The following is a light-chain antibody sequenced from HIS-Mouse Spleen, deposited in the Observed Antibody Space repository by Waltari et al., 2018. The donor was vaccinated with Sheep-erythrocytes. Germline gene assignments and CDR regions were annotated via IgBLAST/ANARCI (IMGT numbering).Light chain of an antibody. CDR3: LQHNSYPHT. Sequence: DIQLTQSPSFLSASVGDRVTITCRASQGISSYLAWYQQKPGKAPKLLIYAPSTLQSGVPSRFSGSGSGTEFTLTISSLQPEDFATYYCLQHNSYPHTFGQGTKLEIK. J-gene: IGKJ2*01. CDR1: QGISSY. CDR2: APS. V-gene: IGKV1-9*01.